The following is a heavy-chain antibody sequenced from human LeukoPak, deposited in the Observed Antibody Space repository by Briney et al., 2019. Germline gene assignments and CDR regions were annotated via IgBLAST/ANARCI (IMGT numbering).Heavy chain of an antibody. CDR3: ARQGGGLQYIDY. V-gene: IGHV4-59*01. Sequence: SETLSLTCTVSGGSISSYSWSWIRQPPGKGLEWIGYISASGSTNSNPSLKSPVTISLDTSKNQFSLKLSSVTAADTAVYYCARQGGGLQYIDYWGQGTLVTVSS. CDR1: GGSISSYS. J-gene: IGHJ4*02. CDR2: ISASGST. D-gene: IGHD4-11*01.